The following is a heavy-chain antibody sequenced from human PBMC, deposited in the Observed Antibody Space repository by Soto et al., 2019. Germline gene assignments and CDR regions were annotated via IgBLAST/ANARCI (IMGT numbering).Heavy chain of an antibody. CDR3: ARAYDSSGYYPPHNWFDP. CDR2: IYYSGST. CDR1: GGSVSSGSYY. V-gene: IGHV4-61*01. D-gene: IGHD3-22*01. Sequence: SETLSLTCTVSGGSVSSGSYYWSWIRQPPGKGLEWIGYIYYSGSTNYNPSLKSRVTISVDTSKNQFSLKLSSVTAADTAVYYCARAYDSSGYYPPHNWFDPWGQGTLVTVS. J-gene: IGHJ5*02.